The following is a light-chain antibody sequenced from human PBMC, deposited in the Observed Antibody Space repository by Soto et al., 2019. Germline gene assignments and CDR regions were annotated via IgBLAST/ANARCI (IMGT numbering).Light chain of an antibody. Sequence: DIQMTQSPSTLSASVGDRVTITCRASQSLNNWLAWYQQKPGKAPKLLIYKAYSLETGVPSRFSGSGSGTEFTLTISSLQPDDFATYYCQQYNSYSWTFGQGTKVDIK. CDR1: QSLNNW. CDR2: KAY. J-gene: IGKJ1*01. V-gene: IGKV1-5*03. CDR3: QQYNSYSWT.